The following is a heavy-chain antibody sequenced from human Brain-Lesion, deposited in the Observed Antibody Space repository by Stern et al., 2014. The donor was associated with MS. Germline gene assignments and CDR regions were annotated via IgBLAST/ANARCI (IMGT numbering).Heavy chain of an antibody. D-gene: IGHD3-10*01. CDR2: VNNDGRRT. J-gene: IGHJ5*01. CDR3: ARGERWFDS. Sequence: VQLVQSGGGLLQPGGSPPPSCAASGFPFSNYWLHWVRPAPGKGLVWVSRVNNDGRRTSYADSVKGRFTMSRDNAKNTLYLQMNSLRVEDTAIYYCARGERWFDSWGQGTLVTVSS. V-gene: IGHV3-74*02. CDR1: GFPFSNYW.